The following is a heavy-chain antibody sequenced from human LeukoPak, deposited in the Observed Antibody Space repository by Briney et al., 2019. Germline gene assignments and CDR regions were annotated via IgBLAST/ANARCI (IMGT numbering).Heavy chain of an antibody. CDR1: GGSISSYY. D-gene: IGHD6-6*01. CDR3: ARGGIAARPLQH. J-gene: IGHJ1*01. CDR2: IYYSGST. Sequence: SETLSLTCTVSGGSISSYYWSWIRQPPGKGLEWIGYIYYSGSTNYNPSLKSRVTISVDTSKNQFSLKLSSVTAADTAVYYCARGGIAARPLQHWGQGTLVTVSS. V-gene: IGHV4-59*01.